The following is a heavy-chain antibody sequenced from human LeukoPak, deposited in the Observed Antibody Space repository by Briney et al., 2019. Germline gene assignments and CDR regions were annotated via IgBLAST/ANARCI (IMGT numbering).Heavy chain of an antibody. J-gene: IGHJ6*04. CDR1: GFTFSSYA. CDR3: ARDPHYYGSGDV. D-gene: IGHD3-10*01. V-gene: IGHV3-30*04. CDR2: IPYDGSNK. Sequence: GGSLRLSCAASGFTFSSYAMHWVRQAPGKGLEWVAVIPYDGSNKYYADSVKGRLTISRDNSKNTLYLQMNSLRAEDTAVYYCARDPHYYGSGDVWGKGTTVTVSS.